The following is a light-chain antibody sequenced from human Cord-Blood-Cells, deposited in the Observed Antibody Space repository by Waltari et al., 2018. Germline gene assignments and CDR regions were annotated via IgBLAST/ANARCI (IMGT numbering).Light chain of an antibody. CDR1: QSVSSY. CDR2: DAS. Sequence: ATLSCRASQSVSSYLAWYQQKPGQAPRLLIYDASNRATGIPARFSGSGSGTDFTLTISSLEPEDFAVYYCQQRSNWPPNTFGPGTKVDIK. J-gene: IGKJ3*01. V-gene: IGKV3-11*01. CDR3: QQRSNWPPNT.